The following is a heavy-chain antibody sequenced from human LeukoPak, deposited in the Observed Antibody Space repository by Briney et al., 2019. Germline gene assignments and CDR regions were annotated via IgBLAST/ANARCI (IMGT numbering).Heavy chain of an antibody. CDR2: INPNSGGT. CDR1: GYSFTAYY. D-gene: IGHD3-10*01. CDR3: VRDVHGYYNSGTYYIPKGMVV. V-gene: IGHV1-2*02. Sequence: ASDKVSCKASGYSFTAYYIHWVRQAHGQGLEWMGWINPNSGGTNFAQKFQARVAMTRDTSISTAYMELSRLRSDDTAVYYCVRDVHGYYNSGTYYIPKGMVVWGQGTTVTVSS. J-gene: IGHJ6*02.